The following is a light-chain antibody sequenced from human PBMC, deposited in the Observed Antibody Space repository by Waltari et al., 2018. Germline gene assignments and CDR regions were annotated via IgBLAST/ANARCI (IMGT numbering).Light chain of an antibody. CDR3: QQSYSTSWT. Sequence: IQRTQSPSSLSASVVDRFTITCRASQSIRSYLNWYQQKPGKAPKLLIYAASRLQSGVPSRFSGSGSGTDFTLTISSLQPEDFATYYCQQSYSTSWTFGQGTKVEIK. J-gene: IGKJ1*01. V-gene: IGKV1-39*01. CDR1: QSIRSY. CDR2: AAS.